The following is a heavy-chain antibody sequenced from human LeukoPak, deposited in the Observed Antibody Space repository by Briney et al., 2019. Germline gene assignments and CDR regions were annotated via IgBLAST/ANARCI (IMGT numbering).Heavy chain of an antibody. J-gene: IGHJ4*02. CDR2: INHSGST. Sequence: SETLSLTCAVYGGSFSGYYWSWIRQPPGKGLEWIGEINHSGSTNYNPSLKSRVTISVDTSKRQFSLKLSSVTAADTAVYYCARGTNYSGSFDYWGQGTLVTVSS. D-gene: IGHD1-26*01. V-gene: IGHV4-34*01. CDR1: GGSFSGYY. CDR3: ARGTNYSGSFDY.